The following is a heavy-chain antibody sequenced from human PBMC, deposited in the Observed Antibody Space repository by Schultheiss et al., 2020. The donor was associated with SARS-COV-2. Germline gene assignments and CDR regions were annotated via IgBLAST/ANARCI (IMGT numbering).Heavy chain of an antibody. CDR1: GGTFSSYA. CDR3: ARRSIAAPPRNHGMDV. Sequence: SVKVSCKASGGTFSSYAISWVRQAPGQGLEWMGGIIPIFGTANYAQKFQGRVTITADESTSTAYMELSSLRSEDTAVYYCARRSIAAPPRNHGMDVWGQGTTVTVSS. J-gene: IGHJ6*02. V-gene: IGHV1-69*13. CDR2: IIPIFGTA. D-gene: IGHD6-6*01.